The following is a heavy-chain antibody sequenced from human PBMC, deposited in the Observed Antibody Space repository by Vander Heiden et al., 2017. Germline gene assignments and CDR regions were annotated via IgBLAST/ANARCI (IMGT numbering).Heavy chain of an antibody. Sequence: EVQLVESGGGLVQPGRSLRLSCAASGFTFDDYAMHWVRQAPGKGLEWVSGISWNSGSIGYADSVKGRFTISRDNAKNSLYLQMNSLRAEDTALYYCAKVTGRYSSRGYFQHWGQGTLVTVSS. V-gene: IGHV3-9*01. J-gene: IGHJ1*01. CDR2: ISWNSGSI. D-gene: IGHD6-13*01. CDR1: GFTFDDYA. CDR3: AKVTGRYSSRGYFQH.